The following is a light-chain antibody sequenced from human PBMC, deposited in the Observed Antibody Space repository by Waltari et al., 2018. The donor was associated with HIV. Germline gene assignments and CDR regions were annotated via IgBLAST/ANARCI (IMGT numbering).Light chain of an antibody. CDR2: DDS. V-gene: IGLV3-21*02. CDR3: QVWESRIEHMV. Sequence: SYVLTQPPSASVAPGQTARITCSGNNLGSKGVHWYQHKPGQAPVLVVHDDSDRPSGIPDQFSGSKSGSTATLSISGAEVGDEADYYCQVWESRIEHMVFGGGTKLTVL. CDR1: NLGSKG. J-gene: IGLJ2*01.